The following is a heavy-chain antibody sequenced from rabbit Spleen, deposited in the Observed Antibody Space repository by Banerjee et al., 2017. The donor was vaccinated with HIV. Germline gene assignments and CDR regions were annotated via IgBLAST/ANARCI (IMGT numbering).Heavy chain of an antibody. Sequence: QEQLVESGGGLVQPGGSLKLSCTASGFSFNSNWVCWVRQAPGKGLEWIACIYAPASGDTDYANWATGRFTISKTSSTTVTLQMTSLTAADTATYFCARDTGTSFSTYGMDLWGPGTLVTVS. CDR1: GFSFNSNW. D-gene: IGHD8-1*01. CDR3: ARDTGTSFSTYGMDL. V-gene: IGHV1S45*01. J-gene: IGHJ6*01. CDR2: IYAPASGDT.